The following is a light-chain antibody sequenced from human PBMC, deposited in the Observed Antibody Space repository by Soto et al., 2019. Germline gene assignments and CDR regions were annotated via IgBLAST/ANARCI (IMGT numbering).Light chain of an antibody. J-gene: IGLJ3*02. CDR2: EVS. Sequence: QSARTQPASVSGSPGQSITISCTGTSSDVGGYNYVSWYQQHPGKAPKLIIYEVSNRPSGVSNRFSGSKSGNTASLTISGLQAEDEADYYCSSYTTSSTWVFGGGTKLTVL. V-gene: IGLV2-14*01. CDR3: SSYTTSSTWV. CDR1: SSDVGGYNY.